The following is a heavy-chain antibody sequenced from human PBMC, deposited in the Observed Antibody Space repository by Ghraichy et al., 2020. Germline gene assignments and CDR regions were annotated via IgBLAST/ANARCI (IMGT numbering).Heavy chain of an antibody. D-gene: IGHD2/OR15-2a*01. Sequence: GGSLRLSCVASGFTFSDYVMSWVRQAPGKGLEWVSGIISSGGTTFYADSGKGRFTVSRDNSKNTLFLQMNSLRAEDTAIYYCAKRGSLGGKYGMDVWGHGTTVTVSS. CDR2: IISSGGTT. CDR1: GFTFSDYV. V-gene: IGHV3-23*01. CDR3: AKRGSLGGKYGMDV. J-gene: IGHJ6*02.